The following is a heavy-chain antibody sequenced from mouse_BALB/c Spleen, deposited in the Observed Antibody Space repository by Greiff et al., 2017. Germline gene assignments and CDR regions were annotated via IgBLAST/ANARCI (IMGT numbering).Heavy chain of an antibody. Sequence: VQLQQSGPELVKPGASVKMSCKASGYTFTSYVMHWVKQKPGQGLEWIGYINPYNDGTKYTEKFKGKATLTSDKSSSTAYMELSSLTSEDSAVYYCARNYYGSSFWFAYWGQGTLVTVSA. D-gene: IGHD1-1*01. CDR2: INPYNDGT. CDR1: GYTFTSYV. V-gene: IGHV1-14*01. CDR3: ARNYYGSSFWFAY. J-gene: IGHJ3*01.